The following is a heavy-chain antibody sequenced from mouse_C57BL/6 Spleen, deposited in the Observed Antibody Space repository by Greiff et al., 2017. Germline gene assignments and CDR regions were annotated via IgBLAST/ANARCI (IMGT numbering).Heavy chain of an antibody. CDR3: ATTVVENYAMDY. V-gene: IGHV1-72*01. CDR1: GYTFTSYW. J-gene: IGHJ4*01. D-gene: IGHD1-1*01. Sequence: QVQLKQSGAELVKPGASVKLSCKASGYTFTSYWMNWVKQRPGRGLEWIGRIDPNSGGTKYNEKFKSKATLTVDKPSSTAYMQLSSLTSEDSAVYYCATTVVENYAMDYWGQGTSVTVSS. CDR2: IDPNSGGT.